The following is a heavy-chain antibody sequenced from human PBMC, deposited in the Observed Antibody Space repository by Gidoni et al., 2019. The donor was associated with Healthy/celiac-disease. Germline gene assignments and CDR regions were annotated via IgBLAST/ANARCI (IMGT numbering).Heavy chain of an antibody. CDR3: ARGGKEQWLAYGMDV. CDR2: IYYSWST. V-gene: IGHV4-59*01. J-gene: IGHJ6*02. CDR1: AGPISSYY. D-gene: IGHD6-19*01. Sequence: QVHLQESGPGLVKPSETLSLTCTVSAGPISSYYWSWIRQPPGKGLEWIGYIYYSWSTNYNPTLKSRVTISVDTSKNQFSLKLSSVTAADTAVYYCARGGKEQWLAYGMDVWGQGTTVTVSS.